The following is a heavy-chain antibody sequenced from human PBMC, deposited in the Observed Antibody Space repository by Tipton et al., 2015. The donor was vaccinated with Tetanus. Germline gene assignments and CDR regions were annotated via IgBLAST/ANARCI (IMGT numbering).Heavy chain of an antibody. D-gene: IGHD3-16*01. J-gene: IGHJ2*01. Sequence: TLSLTCTVSGGLITTGGYSWGWIRQPPGQGLEWIGYIYQTDSTYYSPSLRSRLTISINRSKNQFSLKLTSVTAADTAVYYCVRGGGLAIPRGAVKGGSFLFFHLWGRGSLGTVSS. V-gene: IGHV4-30-2*01. CDR3: VRGGGLAIPRGAVKGGSFLFFHL. CDR1: GGLITTGGYS. CDR2: IYQTDST.